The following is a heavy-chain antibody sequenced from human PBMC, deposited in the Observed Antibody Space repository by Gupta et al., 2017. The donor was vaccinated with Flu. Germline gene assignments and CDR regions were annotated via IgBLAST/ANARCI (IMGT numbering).Heavy chain of an antibody. J-gene: IGHJ4*02. V-gene: IGHV4-61*02. CDR3: ARGGGYPNRVDY. CDR1: GDSISSGSYY. CDR2: IYTSGST. Sequence: QVQLQESGPGLVKPSETLSLTCTVSGDSISSGSYYWNWIRQPAGKELEWIGRIYTSGSTNFNPSLKGRVTMSVDTSKNRFSLQLNSVTAADTAVYYCARGGGYPNRVDYWGQGTLVTVSS. D-gene: IGHD5-12*01.